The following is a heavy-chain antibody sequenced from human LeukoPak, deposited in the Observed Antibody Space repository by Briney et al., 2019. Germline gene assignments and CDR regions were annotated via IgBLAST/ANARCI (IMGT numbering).Heavy chain of an antibody. J-gene: IGHJ6*03. CDR2: IYTSGST. CDR3: ARVAEQAARPAYYYYYYMDV. CDR1: GGSISSYY. V-gene: IGHV4-4*07. Sequence: SETLSLTCTVSGGSISSYYWSWIRQPAGKGLEWIGRIYTSGSTNYNPSLKSRVTMSVDTSKNQFSLKLSSVTAADTAVYYCARVAEQAARPAYYYYYYMDVWGKGTTVTVSS. D-gene: IGHD6-6*01.